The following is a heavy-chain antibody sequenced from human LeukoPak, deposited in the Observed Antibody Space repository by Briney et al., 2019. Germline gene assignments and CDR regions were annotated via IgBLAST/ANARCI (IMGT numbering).Heavy chain of an antibody. Sequence: SETLSLTCTVSGGSISSSSHSWGWIRQPPGEGLEWTGSIYYTGRTYYNPSLKSRVTISVDTSRNQFSLKLSSVTAAETAVYYCARHFYYDSSGLFGNWGQGTLVTVSS. D-gene: IGHD3-22*01. J-gene: IGHJ4*02. CDR3: ARHFYYDSSGLFGN. CDR2: IYYTGRT. V-gene: IGHV4-39*01. CDR1: GGSISSSSHS.